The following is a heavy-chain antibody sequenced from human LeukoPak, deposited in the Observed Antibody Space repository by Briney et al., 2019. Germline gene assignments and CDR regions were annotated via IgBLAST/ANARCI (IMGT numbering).Heavy chain of an antibody. J-gene: IGHJ4*02. D-gene: IGHD4-23*01. V-gene: IGHV3-48*02. CDR2: ISSRSCAI. CDR3: ARDPTRYASTTVVASNFDF. Sequence: TGGSLRLSCATSGFTFSSYSMSWVRQAPGKGLEWISYISSRSCAIYYADSVKGLFTISRDNAKNSLYLQMNSLRDEDTAVYYCARDPTRYASTTVVASNFDFWGQGTLVSVSS. CDR1: GFTFSSYS.